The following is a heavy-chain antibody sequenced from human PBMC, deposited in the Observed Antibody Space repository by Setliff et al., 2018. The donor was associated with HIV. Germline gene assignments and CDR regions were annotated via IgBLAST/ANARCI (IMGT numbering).Heavy chain of an antibody. D-gene: IGHD2-15*01. CDR1: GETLSGYS. CDR2: MNHGGST. J-gene: IGHJ4*02. V-gene: IGHV4-34*01. Sequence: SETLSLTCGVYGETLSGYSWNWIRQPPGKGLEWIGEMNHGGSTNYKPSLKSRVTISADTSQNQFSLRLSSVTAADTAVYYCARGSGRFCSGGRCSAFDYWGQGTLGTVPQ. CDR3: ARGSGRFCSGGRCSAFDY.